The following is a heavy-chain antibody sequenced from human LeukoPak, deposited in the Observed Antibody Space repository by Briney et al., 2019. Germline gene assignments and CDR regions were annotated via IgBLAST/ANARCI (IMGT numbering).Heavy chain of an antibody. CDR3: ARDGVIVDTAMAGSYYYYYGMDV. CDR1: GFTFSSYS. V-gene: IGHV3-48*02. CDR2: ISSGSGTI. J-gene: IGHJ6*02. D-gene: IGHD5-18*01. Sequence: GGSLRLSCAASGFTFSSYSMNWVRQAPGKGLEWVSYISSGSGTIYYADSVKGRFTISRDNAKNSLYLQMNSLRDEDTALYYCARDGVIVDTAMAGSYYYYYGMDVWGQGTTVTVSS.